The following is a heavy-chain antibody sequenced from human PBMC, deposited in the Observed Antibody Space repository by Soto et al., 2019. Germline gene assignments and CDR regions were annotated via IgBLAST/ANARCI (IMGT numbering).Heavy chain of an antibody. J-gene: IGHJ4*02. CDR1: GFAFSNFG. V-gene: IGHV3-33*01. CDR2: IWFDGSDK. Sequence: PGGSLRLSCAASGFAFSNFGMHWVRQAPGKGLEWVAVIWFDGSDKYYADSVKGRFTISRDNSKNTLYLQMDSLRAEDTALYFCARTYSAEPRIAAAIEYWGQGT. D-gene: IGHD6-13*01. CDR3: ARTYSAEPRIAAAIEY.